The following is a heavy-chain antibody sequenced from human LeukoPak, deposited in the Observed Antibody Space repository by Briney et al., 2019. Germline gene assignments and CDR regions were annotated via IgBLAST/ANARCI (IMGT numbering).Heavy chain of an antibody. J-gene: IGHJ3*02. CDR3: ARDQWMTERAFDI. V-gene: IGHV3-7*01. D-gene: IGHD5-12*01. CDR1: GFTFSSYW. Sequence: PGGSLRLSCAASGFTFSSYWMSWVRQAPGKGLEWVANIKQDGSEKYYVDSVKGRFTISRDNAKNSLYLQMNSLRAEDTAVYYCARDQWMTERAFDIWGQGTMVTVSS. CDR2: IKQDGSEK.